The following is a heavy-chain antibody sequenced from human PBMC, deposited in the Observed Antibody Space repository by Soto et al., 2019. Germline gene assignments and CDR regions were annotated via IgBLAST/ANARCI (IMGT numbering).Heavy chain of an antibody. Sequence: ASVKVSCKASGYTFTTYYMHWVRQAPGQGLEWMGIIDPSGGLTSYAQKFQGRVTMTKDTSTSTVYMELSSLRSEDTAVYYCARDPYRSNWYYGMDVWGQGTTVTVS. J-gene: IGHJ6*02. D-gene: IGHD6-13*01. CDR3: ARDPYRSNWYYGMDV. V-gene: IGHV1-46*01. CDR2: IDPSGGLT. CDR1: GYTFTTYY.